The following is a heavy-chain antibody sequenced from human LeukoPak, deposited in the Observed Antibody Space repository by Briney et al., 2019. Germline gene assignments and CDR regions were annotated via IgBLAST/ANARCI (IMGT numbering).Heavy chain of an antibody. J-gene: IGHJ4*02. CDR3: ARGDYANKYYFDY. V-gene: IGHV3-23*01. CDR1: GFTFSSYA. CDR2: ISGSGGST. Sequence: GGSLRLSCAASGFTFSSYAMSWVRQAPGKGLEWVSAISGSGGSTYYADSVKGRFTISRDNSKNTLYLQMNSLRAEDTAVYYCARGDYANKYYFDYWGQGTLVTVSS. D-gene: IGHD3-16*01.